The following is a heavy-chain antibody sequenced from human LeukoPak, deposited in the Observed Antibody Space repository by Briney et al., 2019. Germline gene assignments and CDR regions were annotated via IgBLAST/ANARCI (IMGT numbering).Heavy chain of an antibody. V-gene: IGHV1-3*01. CDR3: ARDRDTAMFDY. Sequence: KFQGRVTITRDTSASTAYMELSSLRSEDTAVYYCARDRDTAMFDYWGQGTLVTVFS. D-gene: IGHD5-18*01. J-gene: IGHJ4*02.